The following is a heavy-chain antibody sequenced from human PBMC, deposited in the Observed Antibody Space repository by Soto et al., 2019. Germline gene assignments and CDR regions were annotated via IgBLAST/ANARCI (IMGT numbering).Heavy chain of an antibody. J-gene: IGHJ4*02. D-gene: IGHD6-13*01. V-gene: IGHV3-74*01. CDR1: GFTFSSNW. CDR2: INSDGSIT. CDR3: ARGSSSWYVSFDY. Sequence: GGSLRLSCAASGFTFSSNWMHWVRQAPGKGLVWVSRINSDGSITSYADPVKGQFTISRDNAKNTLYLQMNSLRADDTAVYYCARGSSSWYVSFDYWGQGILVTVSS.